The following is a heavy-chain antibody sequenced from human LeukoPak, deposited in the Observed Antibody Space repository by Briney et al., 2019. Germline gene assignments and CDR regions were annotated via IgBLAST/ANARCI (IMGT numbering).Heavy chain of an antibody. Sequence: ASVKVSCKASGYTFTSYGISWVRQAPGQGLEWMGWISAYNGNTNYAQKLQGRVTMTTDTSTSTAHMELRSLRSDDTAVYYCARTTAALGGFVDYWGKGTLVTVSS. CDR3: ARTTAALGGFVDY. CDR2: ISAYNGNT. D-gene: IGHD6-13*01. J-gene: IGHJ4*02. V-gene: IGHV1-18*01. CDR1: GYTFTSYG.